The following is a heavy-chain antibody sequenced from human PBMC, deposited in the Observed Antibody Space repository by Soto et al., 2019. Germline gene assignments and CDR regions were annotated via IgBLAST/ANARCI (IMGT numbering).Heavy chain of an antibody. D-gene: IGHD3-9*01. CDR2: ISSNGGST. J-gene: IGHJ4*02. CDR1: GFTFSSYA. CDR3: ARGSEFDWLSSTIFDY. V-gene: IGHV3-64*01. Sequence: EVQLVESGGGLVQPGGSLRLSCAASGFTFSSYAMHWVRQAPGKGLEYVSAISSNGGSTYYANSVKGRFTISRDNSKNTLYLQMGSLRAEDMAVYYCARGSEFDWLSSTIFDYWGQGTLVTVSS.